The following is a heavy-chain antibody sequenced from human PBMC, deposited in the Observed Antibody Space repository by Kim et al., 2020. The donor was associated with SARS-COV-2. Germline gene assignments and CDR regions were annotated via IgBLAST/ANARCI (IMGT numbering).Heavy chain of an antibody. V-gene: IGHV3-13*01. Sequence: KGRFTISRENAKNSLYLQMNSLRAGDTAVYYCARGGYSGSYYGYYYGMDVWGQGTTVTVSS. D-gene: IGHD1-26*01. J-gene: IGHJ6*02. CDR3: ARGGYSGSYYGYYYGMDV.